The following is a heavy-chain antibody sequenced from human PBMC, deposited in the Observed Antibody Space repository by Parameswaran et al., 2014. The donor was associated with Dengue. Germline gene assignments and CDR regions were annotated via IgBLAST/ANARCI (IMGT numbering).Heavy chain of an antibody. D-gene: IGHD3-10*01. V-gene: IGHV3-30*18. J-gene: IGHJ4*02. Sequence: VRQAPGKGLEWVAVISYDGSNKYYADSVKGRFTISRDNSKNTLYLQMNSLRAEDTAVYYCAKDRDGYFDYWGQGTLVTVSS. CDR2: ISYDGSNK. CDR3: AKDRDGYFDY.